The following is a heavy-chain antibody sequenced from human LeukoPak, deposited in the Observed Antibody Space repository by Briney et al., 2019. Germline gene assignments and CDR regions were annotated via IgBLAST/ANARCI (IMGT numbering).Heavy chain of an antibody. V-gene: IGHV1-69*05. CDR3: ARDSGSSGWYYFDY. CDR1: GGTFSSYA. D-gene: IGHD6-19*01. CDR2: IIPIFGTA. J-gene: IGHJ4*02. Sequence: GASVKVFCKASGGTFSSYAISWVRQAPGQGLEWMGGIIPIFGTASYAQKFQGRVTMTRDMSTSTVYMELSSLRSEDTAAYYCARDSGSSGWYYFDYWGQGTLVTVSS.